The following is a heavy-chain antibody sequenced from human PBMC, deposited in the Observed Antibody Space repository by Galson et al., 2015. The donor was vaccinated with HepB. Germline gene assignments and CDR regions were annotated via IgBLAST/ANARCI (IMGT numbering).Heavy chain of an antibody. CDR3: AQPIPYDSSGYGAFDI. CDR1: GFSLSTSGVG. V-gene: IGHV2-5*02. CDR2: IYWDDDK. Sequence: PALVKPTQTLTLTCTFSGFSLSTSGVGVGWIRQPPGKALEWLALIYWDDDKRYSPSLKSRLTITKDTSKNQVVLTMTNMDPVDTATYYCAQPIPYDSSGYGAFDIWGQGTMVTVSS. J-gene: IGHJ3*02. D-gene: IGHD3-22*01.